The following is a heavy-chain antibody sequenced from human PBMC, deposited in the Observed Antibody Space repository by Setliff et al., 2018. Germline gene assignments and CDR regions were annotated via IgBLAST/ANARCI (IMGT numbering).Heavy chain of an antibody. CDR1: GDTFSNNG. CDR2: SIPIVDIA. J-gene: IGHJ5*02. D-gene: IGHD6-13*01. Sequence: VKVSCKASGDTFSNNGISWVRQAPGQGLEWMGGSIPIVDIANYAQKFQGRVTITADKSTSTVYMELSSLRYEDTAVYYCARDPFAVRAATNWYDHWGQGTLVTVSS. V-gene: IGHV1-69*10. CDR3: ARDPFAVRAATNWYDH.